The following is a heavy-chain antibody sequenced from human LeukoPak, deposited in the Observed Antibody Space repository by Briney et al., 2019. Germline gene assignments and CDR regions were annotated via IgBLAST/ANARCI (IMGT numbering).Heavy chain of an antibody. Sequence: KPGGSLRLSCAASGFTFSSYSMNWVRQAPGKGLEWVSSISSSSSYIYYADSVKGRFTISRDNAKNSLYLQMNSLRAEDTAVYYCARDGRDGYYYDSSGYLYWGQGTLVTVSS. CDR1: GFTFSSYS. V-gene: IGHV3-21*01. J-gene: IGHJ4*02. CDR2: ISSSSSYI. D-gene: IGHD3-22*01. CDR3: ARDGRDGYYYDSSGYLY.